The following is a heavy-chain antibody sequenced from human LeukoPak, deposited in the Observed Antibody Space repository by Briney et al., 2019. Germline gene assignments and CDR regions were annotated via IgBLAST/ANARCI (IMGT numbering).Heavy chain of an antibody. J-gene: IGHJ4*02. CDR3: ARETSGWCFGF. Sequence: GGSLRLSCVAPGFSFSSYWMSWVRQAPGKGLQWVANIKQDGSEKYYVDSVKGRFTISRDNAKNSLFLQMNSLRAEDTAVYFCARETSGWCFGFWGQGTLVTVSS. V-gene: IGHV3-7*01. CDR2: IKQDGSEK. D-gene: IGHD6-19*01. CDR1: GFSFSSYW.